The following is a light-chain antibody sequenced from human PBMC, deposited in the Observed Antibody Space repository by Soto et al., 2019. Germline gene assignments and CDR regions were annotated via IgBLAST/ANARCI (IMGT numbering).Light chain of an antibody. CDR3: QQTNTFLPLT. Sequence: DIQMTQSPSSVSASVGDRVTITCRASQGISNWLAWYQQQPGTAPQLLIYGASSLQSGVPSRFSGGGSGTHFTLIISSLQPEDFATYYCQQTNTFLPLTFGGGTKVEI. V-gene: IGKV1-12*01. CDR1: QGISNW. J-gene: IGKJ4*01. CDR2: GAS.